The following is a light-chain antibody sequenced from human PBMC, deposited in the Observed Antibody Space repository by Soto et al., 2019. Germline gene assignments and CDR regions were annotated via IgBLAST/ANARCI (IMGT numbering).Light chain of an antibody. CDR3: QQYNNYPRT. CDR2: DAS. V-gene: IGKV1-5*01. J-gene: IGKJ1*01. Sequence: DILTINWRASQTITTWMAWYQQKTGKAPKLIVYDASTLQSGVATRFSGSGSGTEFNLTLSNLQTDDFATYFCQQYNNYPRTFGQGTKVDIK. CDR1: QTITTW.